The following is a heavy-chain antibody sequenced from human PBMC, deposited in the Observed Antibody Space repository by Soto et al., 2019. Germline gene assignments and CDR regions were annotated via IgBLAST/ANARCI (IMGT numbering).Heavy chain of an antibody. D-gene: IGHD3-16*01. Sequence: ASVKVSCKASGYTFTGYYKHWVRQAPGQGLEWMGWINPNSGGTNYAQKFQGRVTMTRDTSISTAYMELSRLRSDDTAVYYCALRTGDVFSFDYWGQGTLVTVSS. CDR3: ALRTGDVFSFDY. CDR2: INPNSGGT. CDR1: GYTFTGYY. V-gene: IGHV1-2*02. J-gene: IGHJ4*02.